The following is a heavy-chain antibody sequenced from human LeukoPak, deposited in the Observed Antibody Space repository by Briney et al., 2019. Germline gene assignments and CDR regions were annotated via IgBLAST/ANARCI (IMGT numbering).Heavy chain of an antibody. J-gene: IGHJ3*02. CDR3: ARDPLTGGVYTHAFDI. CDR2: IIPFFGTA. CDR1: GGTFSSYA. D-gene: IGHD5/OR15-5a*01. Sequence: SVKVSCKASGGTFSSYAISWVRQAPGQGLEWMGGIIPFFGTANYAQKFQGRVTITTDESTSTAYMELSSLRSEDTAVYYCARDPLTGGVYTHAFDIWGQGTMVTVSS. V-gene: IGHV1-69*05.